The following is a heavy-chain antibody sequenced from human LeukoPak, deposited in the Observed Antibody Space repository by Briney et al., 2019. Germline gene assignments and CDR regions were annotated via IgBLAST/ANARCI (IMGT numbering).Heavy chain of an antibody. Sequence: GSVKVSCMASGYTFTGYYMHWVRQAPGQGLEWMGWINHNSGCTNYAQHFQGRVTMTRDTSIRTAYMELRRLRSEDTAVGYCARSCYYGSAPDYWGQGTLDTVSS. CDR2: INHNSGCT. CDR3: ARSCYYGSAPDY. D-gene: IGHD3-10*01. CDR1: GYTFTGYY. J-gene: IGHJ4*02. V-gene: IGHV1-2*02.